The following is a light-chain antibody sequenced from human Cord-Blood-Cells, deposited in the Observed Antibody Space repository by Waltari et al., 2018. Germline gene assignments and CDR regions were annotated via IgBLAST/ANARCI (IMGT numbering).Light chain of an antibody. CDR1: SSAGGGYYY. CDR2: DVS. V-gene: IGLV2-14*01. Sequence: SALTQPASVSGSPGQSITISCTGTSSAGGGYYYVSWYQQPPGKAPKLMIYDVSNRPSGVSNRFSGSKSGNTASLTISGLQAEDEADYYCSSYTSSSTLVVFGGGTKLTVL. J-gene: IGLJ2*01. CDR3: SSYTSSSTLVV.